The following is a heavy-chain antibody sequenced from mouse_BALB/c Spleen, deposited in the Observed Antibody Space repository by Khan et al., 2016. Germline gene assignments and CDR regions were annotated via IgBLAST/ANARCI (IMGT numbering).Heavy chain of an antibody. Sequence: EVQLVETGGGLVQPKGSLKLSCAASGFTFNTNAMKWVRQAPGKGLEWVARIRSKSNNYATYYADSVKDRFTISRDDSQSMLYLQMNNLKTEDTAMYYCVRAPLSSYAMDYWGQETSVTVSS. CDR3: VRAPLSSYAMDY. CDR2: IRSKSNNYAT. D-gene: IGHD1-1*01. CDR1: GFTFNTNA. J-gene: IGHJ4*01. V-gene: IGHV10S3*01.